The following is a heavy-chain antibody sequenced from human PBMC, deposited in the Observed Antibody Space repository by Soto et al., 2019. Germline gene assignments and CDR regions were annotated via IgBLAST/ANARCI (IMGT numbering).Heavy chain of an antibody. D-gene: IGHD4-4*01. CDR3: ARGRADYNNAYLGRGMDV. J-gene: IGHJ6*02. CDR2: IIPIFGTA. V-gene: IGHV1-69*12. Sequence: QVQLVQSGAEVKKPGSSVKVSCKASGGTFSSYAISWVRQAPGQGLEWMGGIIPIFGTANYAQKFQGRVTITADESTSTAYMELSSLRSEDTAVYYCARGRADYNNAYLGRGMDVWGQGTTVTVSS. CDR1: GGTFSSYA.